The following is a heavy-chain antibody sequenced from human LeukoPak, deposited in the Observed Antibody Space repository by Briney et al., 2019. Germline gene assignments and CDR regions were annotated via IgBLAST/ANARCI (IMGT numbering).Heavy chain of an antibody. V-gene: IGHV1-69*13. CDR3: TRAYSSLNWFDP. J-gene: IGHJ5*02. CDR1: GGTFSSYA. D-gene: IGHD6-13*01. CDR2: IIPIFGTA. Sequence: SVKVSCKASGGTFSSYAISWVRQAPGQGLEWMGGIIPIFGTANYAQKFQGRVTITADESTSTAYMELSSLRSEDTAVYYCTRAYSSLNWFDPWGQGTLVTVSS.